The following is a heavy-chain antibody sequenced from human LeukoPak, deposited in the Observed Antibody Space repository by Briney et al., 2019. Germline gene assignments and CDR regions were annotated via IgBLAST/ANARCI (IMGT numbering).Heavy chain of an antibody. CDR2: TYYRSKWYN. Sequence: SQTLPLTFAISGDSVSSNSAAWHWLRQSPSRGLEWLGRTYYRSKWYNNHPVSVKSPITINPDTPKNHLSLHLNSVTPADTAVHYCARDLLHYYDSSGPSAYCGQGTLLTVS. D-gene: IGHD3-22*01. CDR3: ARDLLHYYDSSGPSAY. CDR1: GDSVSSNSAA. J-gene: IGHJ4*02. V-gene: IGHV6-1*01.